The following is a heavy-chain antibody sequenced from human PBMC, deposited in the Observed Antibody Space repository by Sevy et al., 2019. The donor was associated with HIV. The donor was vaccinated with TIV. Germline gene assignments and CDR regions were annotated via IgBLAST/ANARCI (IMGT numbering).Heavy chain of an antibody. J-gene: IGHJ5*02. V-gene: IGHV3-23*01. CDR2: ISASGGST. D-gene: IGHD6-13*01. CDR1: GFTFSSYA. Sequence: GGSLRLSCAASGFTFSSYAMSWVRQAPGKGLEWVSAISASGGSTYYADSVKGRFTISRDNSKNTLSLQMNSLRAEDTAVYYCAKDMEGSWSYSDPQNWFDAWGQGTLVTVSS. CDR3: AKDMEGSWSYSDPQNWFDA.